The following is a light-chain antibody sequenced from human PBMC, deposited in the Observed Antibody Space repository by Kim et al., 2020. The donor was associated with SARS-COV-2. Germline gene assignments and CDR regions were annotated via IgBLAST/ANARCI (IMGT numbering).Light chain of an antibody. Sequence: NFMLTQAHSVSGSPGKTVIIPCTRSSGSISSDFVQWFQQRPGTSPTTVIYEDNVRPSGLPDRFSGFVDSSSNSASLTISGLKTEVEADYYCQSYHDNAWVFGRGTKLTVL. CDR3: QSYHDNAWV. V-gene: IGLV6-57*01. CDR2: EDN. CDR1: SGSISSDF. J-gene: IGLJ3*02.